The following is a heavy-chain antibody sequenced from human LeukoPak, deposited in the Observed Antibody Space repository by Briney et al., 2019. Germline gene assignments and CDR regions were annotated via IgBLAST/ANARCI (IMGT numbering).Heavy chain of an antibody. CDR3: ARDPAYSSSWYYFDY. CDR1: GGSFSGYY. CDR2: INHSGST. J-gene: IGHJ4*02. D-gene: IGHD6-13*01. Sequence: TSETLSLTCAVYGGSFSGYYWSWIRQPPGKGLEWIGEINHSGSTNYNPSLKSRVTISVDTSKNQFSLKLSSVTAADTAVYYCARDPAYSSSWYYFDYWGQGTLVTVSS. V-gene: IGHV4-34*01.